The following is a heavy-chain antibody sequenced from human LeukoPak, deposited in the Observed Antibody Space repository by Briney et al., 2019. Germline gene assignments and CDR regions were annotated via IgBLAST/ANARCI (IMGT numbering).Heavy chain of an antibody. CDR3: ARDPAAAGSVWLDP. V-gene: IGHV3-21*01. CDR2: ITTRSSYI. CDR1: GFSFSSYS. J-gene: IGHJ5*02. Sequence: GGSLRLSCAASGFSFSSYSMNWVRQAPGKGLEWVSSITTRSSYIYYADSVKGRFTISRDDAKSSLYLQMSSLRAEDTAVYYCARDPAAAGSVWLDPWGQGILVTVSS. D-gene: IGHD6-13*01.